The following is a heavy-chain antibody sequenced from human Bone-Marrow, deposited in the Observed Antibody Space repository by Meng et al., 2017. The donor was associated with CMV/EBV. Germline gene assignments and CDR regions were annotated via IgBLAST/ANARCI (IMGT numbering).Heavy chain of an antibody. J-gene: IGHJ5*02. D-gene: IGHD4-17*01. CDR2: IYTGGST. CDR3: PRLPTTAPGRNWFDR. Sequence: VSGVSVLDYSGNGIRWSAAKGLEWNGHIYTGGSTSRIPALKNRLTLSVDPSKNQFCLKLASVTGGDTAIYLCPRLPTTAPGRNWFDRCGPAILVTVSS. CDR1: GVSVLDYS. V-gene: IGHV4-4*07.